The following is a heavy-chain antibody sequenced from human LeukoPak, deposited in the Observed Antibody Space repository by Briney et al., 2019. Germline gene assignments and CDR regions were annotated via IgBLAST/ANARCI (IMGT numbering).Heavy chain of an antibody. V-gene: IGHV3-21*01. CDR2: ISSSSSYL. D-gene: IGHD2-2*01. CDR3: ARDYCSSTSYYGLNWFDP. J-gene: IGHJ5*02. Sequence: PGGSLRLSCAASGFTFSSYSMNWVRQAPGKGLEWVSSISSSSSYLYYADSVKGRFTISRDNAKNSLYLQMNSLRAEDTAVYYCARDYCSSTSYYGLNWFDPWGQGTLVTVSS. CDR1: GFTFSSYS.